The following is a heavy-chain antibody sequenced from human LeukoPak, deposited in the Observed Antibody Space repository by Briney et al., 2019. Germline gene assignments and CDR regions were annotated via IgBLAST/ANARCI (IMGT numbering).Heavy chain of an antibody. D-gene: IGHD3-10*01. V-gene: IGHV1-18*01. CDR2: ISAYNGNT. Sequence: ASVKVSCKASGYTFTSYDINWVRQATGQGLEWMGWISAYNGNTNYAQKLQGRVTMTTDTSTSTAYMELRSLRSDDTAVYYCARGNYYGSGSYSPHFDYWGQGTLVTVSS. CDR3: ARGNYYGSGSYSPHFDY. CDR1: GYTFTSYD. J-gene: IGHJ4*02.